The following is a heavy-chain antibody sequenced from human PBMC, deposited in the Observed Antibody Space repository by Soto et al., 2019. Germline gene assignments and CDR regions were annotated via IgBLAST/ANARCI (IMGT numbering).Heavy chain of an antibody. CDR2: ISGGGGST. Sequence: EVQLVESGGGLVQPGESLRLSCAASGVTFSSHAMTWVRQAPGQGLQWVSAISGGGGSTYTADSVKGRFTISRDNSKDSVYLQMTSLRADDTAVYYCARVPEKTRTGWFDHWGQGTLVTVSS. D-gene: IGHD3-9*01. CDR1: GVTFSSHA. J-gene: IGHJ5*02. CDR3: ARVPEKTRTGWFDH. V-gene: IGHV3-23*04.